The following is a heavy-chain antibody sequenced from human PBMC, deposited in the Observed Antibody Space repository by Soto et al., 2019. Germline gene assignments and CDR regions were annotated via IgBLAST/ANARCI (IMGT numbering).Heavy chain of an antibody. D-gene: IGHD6-13*01. J-gene: IGHJ4*02. CDR2: ISGNGDST. Sequence: PGGSLRLSCAASGFTFRSYAMSWVRQAPGKGLEWVSSISGNGDSTYYGDSVKGRFTISRDNSKNTLYLQMNSLRAEDTAVYYCAKYILARQLDDNLCLDYWGQGALVTVSS. CDR1: GFTFRSYA. V-gene: IGHV3-23*01. CDR3: AKYILARQLDDNLCLDY.